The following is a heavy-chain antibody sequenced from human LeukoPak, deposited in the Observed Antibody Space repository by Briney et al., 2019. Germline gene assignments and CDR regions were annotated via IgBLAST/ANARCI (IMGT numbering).Heavy chain of an antibody. V-gene: IGHV1-18*01. CDR3: ARAGYSSGWYRGADFDY. J-gene: IGHJ4*02. Sequence: ASVKVSCKASGYTFTSYGISWVRQAPGQGLEWMGWISAYNGNTSYAQKLQGRVTMTTDTSTSTAYMELRSLRSDDTAVYYCARAGYSSGWYRGADFDYWGQGTLVTVSS. D-gene: IGHD6-19*01. CDR2: ISAYNGNT. CDR1: GYTFTSYG.